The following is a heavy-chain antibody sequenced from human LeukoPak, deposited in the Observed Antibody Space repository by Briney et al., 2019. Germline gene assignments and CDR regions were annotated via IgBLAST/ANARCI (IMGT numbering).Heavy chain of an antibody. V-gene: IGHV4-39*01. J-gene: IGHJ3*02. Sequence: PSETLSLTCTVSGDSISNSNYYWGWIRQPPGKGLEWIASIYYSGITYYNPSLKSRVTMSVDTPKNQFSLKLNSVTAADTAVYYCASLPSNDAFDIWGRGTMVTISS. CDR1: GDSISNSNYY. CDR2: IYYSGIT. CDR3: ASLPSNDAFDI.